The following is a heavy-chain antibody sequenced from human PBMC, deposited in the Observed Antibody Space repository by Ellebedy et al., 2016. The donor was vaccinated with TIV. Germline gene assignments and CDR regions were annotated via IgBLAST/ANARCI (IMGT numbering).Heavy chain of an antibody. CDR2: ITYNSDTV. CDR1: GFTFGSYN. D-gene: IGHD4-11*01. V-gene: IGHV3-48*01. Sequence: GGSLRLSXAASGFTFGSYNSSWVRQAPGKGLEWVSTITYNSDTVYYADSMKGRFTISRDNSKNTLYLQMNSLRADDTAVYFCVRGGQQFTEFDYWGQGTLVTVSS. CDR3: VRGGQQFTEFDY. J-gene: IGHJ4*02.